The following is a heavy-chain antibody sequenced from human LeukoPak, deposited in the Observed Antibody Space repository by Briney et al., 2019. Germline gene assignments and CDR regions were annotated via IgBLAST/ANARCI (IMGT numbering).Heavy chain of an antibody. V-gene: IGHV3-21*01. CDR3: ASSWDY. Sequence: KTGRSLRLSCAASGFTFSSYTMNWVRQAPGKGLEWVSSISSSDYIYYPDSVKGRFTISRDNAKNSLYLQMNDLRADDTAVYYCASSWDYWGQGTLVTVSS. CDR1: GFTFSSYT. CDR2: ISSSDYI. D-gene: IGHD2-15*01. J-gene: IGHJ4*02.